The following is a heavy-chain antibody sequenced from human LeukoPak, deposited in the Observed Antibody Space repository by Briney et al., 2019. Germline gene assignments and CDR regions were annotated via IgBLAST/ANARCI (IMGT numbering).Heavy chain of an antibody. CDR3: ARAPSEIGGYYPEYFRH. D-gene: IGHD3-22*01. Sequence: GGSLKLSCAASGFTFSNYAMNWVRQPPGKGLEWVSRISGSVGITFYADSVKGRFTISRDNAKNTVSLQMNSLRAEDTGVYYCARAPSEIGGYYPEYFRHWGQGTLVIVSS. CDR2: ISGSVGIT. J-gene: IGHJ1*01. CDR1: GFTFSNYA. V-gene: IGHV3-23*01.